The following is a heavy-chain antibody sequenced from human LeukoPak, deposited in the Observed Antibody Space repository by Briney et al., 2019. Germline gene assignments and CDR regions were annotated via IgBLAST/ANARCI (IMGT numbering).Heavy chain of an antibody. D-gene: IGHD6-6*01. Sequence: EESRQNICKGSGYSFTSNWIGWVRQMPGKGLEWMGIIYPGDSDTRYRPSFQGQVTISGDKSINTAYLQWSSLKASDTAMYYCARHVGKYSKSTFDCWFQGTLVTVSS. CDR2: IYPGDSDT. J-gene: IGHJ4*02. CDR1: GYSFTSNW. CDR3: ARHVGKYSKSTFDC. V-gene: IGHV5-51*01.